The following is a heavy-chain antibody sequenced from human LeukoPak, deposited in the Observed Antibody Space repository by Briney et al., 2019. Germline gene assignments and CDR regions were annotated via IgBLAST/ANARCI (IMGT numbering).Heavy chain of an antibody. V-gene: IGHV3-30*02. Sequence: GGSLRLSCAASGFTFSNYGMHWVRQAPGKGLEWVAFIRYDGSNKYYADSVKGRFTISRDNSKNTVYLQMNSLRAEDTAAYYCAKGNSDPHYYYYMDVWGKRITVTVSS. CDR3: AKGNSDPHYYYYMDV. CDR1: GFTFSNYG. D-gene: IGHD4-23*01. CDR2: IRYDGSNK. J-gene: IGHJ6*03.